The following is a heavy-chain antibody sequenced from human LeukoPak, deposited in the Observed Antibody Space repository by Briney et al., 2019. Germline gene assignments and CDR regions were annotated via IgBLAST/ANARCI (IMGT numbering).Heavy chain of an antibody. D-gene: IGHD3-9*01. CDR2: ISSSSSYI. CDR1: GFTFSSYR. CDR3: ARFDILTPYGVDV. J-gene: IGHJ6*02. Sequence: GGPLRLSCAASGFTFSSYRMNWVGQAPGGGREGVSSISSSSSYIYYADSVKGRFTISRDNAKNSLYLQMNSLRAEDTAVYYCARFDILTPYGVDVWGQGTTVTVSS. V-gene: IGHV3-21*01.